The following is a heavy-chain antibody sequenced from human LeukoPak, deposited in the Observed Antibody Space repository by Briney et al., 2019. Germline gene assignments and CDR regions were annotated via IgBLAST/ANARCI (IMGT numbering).Heavy chain of an antibody. CDR3: ARRLALERDYYYGMDV. Sequence: SETLSLTCTVSGGSISSYYWSWIRQPPGKGLEWIGYIYYSGSTNYNPSLRSRVTISVDTSKNQFSLKLSSVTAADTAVYYCARRLALERDYYYGMDVWGQGTTVTVSS. CDR1: GGSISSYY. CDR2: IYYSGST. D-gene: IGHD1-1*01. V-gene: IGHV4-59*08. J-gene: IGHJ6*02.